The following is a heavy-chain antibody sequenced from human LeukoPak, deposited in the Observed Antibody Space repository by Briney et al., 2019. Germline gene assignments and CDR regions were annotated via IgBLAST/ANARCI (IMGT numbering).Heavy chain of an antibody. D-gene: IGHD6-13*01. Sequence: SETLSLTCAVSGGSISSSNWWSWVRPPPGKGLEWIGEIYHSGSTNYNPSLKSRVTISVDKSKNQFSLKLSSVTAADTAVYYCASDAAAAPGYFQHWGQGTLVTVSS. CDR2: IYHSGST. CDR3: ASDAAAAPGYFQH. CDR1: GGSISSSNW. V-gene: IGHV4-4*02. J-gene: IGHJ1*01.